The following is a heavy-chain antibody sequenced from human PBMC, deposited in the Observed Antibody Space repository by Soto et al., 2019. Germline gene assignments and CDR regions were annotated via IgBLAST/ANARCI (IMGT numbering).Heavy chain of an antibody. V-gene: IGHV3-23*01. D-gene: IGHD3-10*01. CDR1: GFTFSSYA. Sequence: GESLKISCAASGFTFSSYAMSWVRQAPGKGLEWVSAISGSGSSTYYADSVKCRFTISRDNSKNTLYLQMNSLRAEDTAVYYCAKGGSGSYYSGYYYSYGMDVWGQGTTVTVSS. CDR2: ISGSGSST. CDR3: AKGGSGSYYSGYYYSYGMDV. J-gene: IGHJ6*02.